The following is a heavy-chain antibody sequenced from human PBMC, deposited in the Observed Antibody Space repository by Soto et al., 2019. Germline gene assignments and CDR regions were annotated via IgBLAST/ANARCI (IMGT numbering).Heavy chain of an antibody. V-gene: IGHV3-21*01. CDR1: GFTFSSYS. CDR2: ISSSSSYI. D-gene: IGHD4-17*01. J-gene: IGHJ4*02. CDR3: ARDPSFYKCDYGYFVY. Sequence: EVQLVESGGGLVKPGGSLRLSCAASGFTFSSYSMNWVRQAPGKGLEWVSSISSSSSYIYYADSVKGRFTISRDNAKNSLYLQMNSLRAEDTAVYYCARDPSFYKCDYGYFVYWGQGTLVTVCS.